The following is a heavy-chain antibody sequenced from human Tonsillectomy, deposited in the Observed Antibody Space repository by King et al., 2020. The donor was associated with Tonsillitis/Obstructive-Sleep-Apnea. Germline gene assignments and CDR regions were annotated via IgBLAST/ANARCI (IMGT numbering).Heavy chain of an antibody. Sequence: VQLVESGAEVKKPGASVKVSCKASGYIFTNYGISWVRQAPGEGLEWVSWISVHNGNTNHAQKVQGRVTLTTDTSTTTAYMELRSLRSDDTDVYYCARVGANPPPPYLYYYYYMDVWGKGTTVTVSS. V-gene: IGHV1-18*01. CDR3: ARVGANPPPPYLYYYYYMDV. J-gene: IGHJ6*03. CDR2: ISVHNGNT. D-gene: IGHD1-26*01. CDR1: GYIFTNYG.